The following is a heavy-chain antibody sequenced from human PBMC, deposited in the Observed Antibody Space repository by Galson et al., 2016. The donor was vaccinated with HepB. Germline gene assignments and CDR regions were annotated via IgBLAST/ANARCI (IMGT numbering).Heavy chain of an antibody. V-gene: IGHV3-7*01. CDR2: IKQDGSEM. CDR3: ARVYCSSTSCQRGAY. Sequence: SLRLSCAASGFTFSGFWMSWVRQAPGKGLEWVANIKQDGSEMYYVDSVKGRFTISRDNAKNSLYLQMNSLRAEDTAVYYCARVYCSSTSCQRGAYWGQGTLVTVSS. J-gene: IGHJ4*02. D-gene: IGHD2-2*01. CDR1: GFTFSGFW.